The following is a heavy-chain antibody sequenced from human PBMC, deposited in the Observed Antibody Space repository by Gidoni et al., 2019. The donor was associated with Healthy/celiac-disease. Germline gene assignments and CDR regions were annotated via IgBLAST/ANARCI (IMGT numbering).Heavy chain of an antibody. CDR2: IKSKTDGGTT. V-gene: IGHV3-15*01. D-gene: IGHD1-20*01. Sequence: IKSKTDGGTTDYTAPVNSRFTISRDDSTNTLYLQMNSLKTEDSAVCYFNTAPYNWNRGSWGQGTLVTVSS. CDR3: NTAPYNWNRGS. J-gene: IGHJ5*01.